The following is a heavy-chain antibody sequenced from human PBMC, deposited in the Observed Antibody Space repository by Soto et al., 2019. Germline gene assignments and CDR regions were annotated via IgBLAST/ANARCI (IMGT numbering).Heavy chain of an antibody. J-gene: IGHJ6*01. CDR1: VFTFSSYA. D-gene: IGHD1-7*01. Sequence: VGSLRLSCASSVFTFSSYAMTWVRHSPGKWLKWVATVSGSGLSTDYADSVKGRFTISRDTSKTTVYLQVNSLRVDDSATYYCAKDRNWNSLPDGLEVWGLGTTVIVSS. CDR3: AKDRNWNSLPDGLEV. CDR2: VSGSGLST. V-gene: IGHV3-23*01.